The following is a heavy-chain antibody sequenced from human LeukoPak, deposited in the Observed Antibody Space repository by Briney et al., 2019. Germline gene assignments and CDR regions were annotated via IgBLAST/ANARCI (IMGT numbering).Heavy chain of an antibody. J-gene: IGHJ6*03. D-gene: IGHD6-13*01. CDR2: ISGSGGST. CDR1: GFTFSSYA. V-gene: IGHV3-23*01. Sequence: PGGSLRLSCAASGFTFSSYAMSWVRQAPGKGLEWVSAISGSGGSTYYADSVKGRFTISRDNSKNTLYLQMNSLRAEDTAVYYCAKDLGIGYSSSWYLYYYYYMDVWGKGTTVTVSS. CDR3: AKDLGIGYSSSWYLYYYYYMDV.